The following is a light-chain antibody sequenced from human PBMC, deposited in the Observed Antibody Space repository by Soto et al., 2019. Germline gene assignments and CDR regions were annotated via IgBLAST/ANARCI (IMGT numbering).Light chain of an antibody. Sequence: QSVLTQPPSASGSPGQSVTISCTGSRSDLGGYNYVSWYQQHPGKAPKLMIYEVTKRPSGVPDRFSGSKSGNTASLTVSGLPAEDEADYYCSSYAGSNNLVFGGGTKLTVL. J-gene: IGLJ2*01. CDR1: RSDLGGYNY. CDR3: SSYAGSNNLV. V-gene: IGLV2-8*01. CDR2: EVT.